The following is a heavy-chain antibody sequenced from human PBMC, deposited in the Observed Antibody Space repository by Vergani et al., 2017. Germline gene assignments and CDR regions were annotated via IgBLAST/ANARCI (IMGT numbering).Heavy chain of an antibody. Sequence: QVQLVESGGGVVQPGGSPRPPCIASGFTLRIYGMHWVRQAPGKGLEWVAFIRYDGTKRFYGDSAEGRFTLSRDDSQTTVLLQMNSLGADDSAVYYCTKAGQYDSDNFHDSWGQGALVTVAS. CDR2: IRYDGTKR. V-gene: IGHV3-30*02. CDR3: TKAGQYDSDNFHDS. J-gene: IGHJ1*01. D-gene: IGHD3-22*01. CDR1: GFTLRIYG.